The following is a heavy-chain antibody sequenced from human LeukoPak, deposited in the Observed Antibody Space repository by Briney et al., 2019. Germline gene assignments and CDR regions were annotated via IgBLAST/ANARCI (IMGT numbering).Heavy chain of an antibody. J-gene: IGHJ3*02. D-gene: IGHD3-10*01. V-gene: IGHV3-53*01. Sequence: GGSLRLSCAVSGFTVSYNYMSWVRQAPGKGLEWVSDIYGGGGTYNADSAKGRFTISRDNSKNTLSLQMNSLRAEDTAVYYCARGVRGPGAFDIWGQGTMVTVSS. CDR2: IYGGGGT. CDR3: ARGVRGPGAFDI. CDR1: GFTVSYNY.